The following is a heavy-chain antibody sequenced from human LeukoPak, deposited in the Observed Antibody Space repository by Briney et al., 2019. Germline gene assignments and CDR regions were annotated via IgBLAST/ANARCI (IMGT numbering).Heavy chain of an antibody. CDR2: IIPIFGTA. V-gene: IGHV1-69*13. Sequence: ASVKVSCKASGGTFSSYAISWVRQAPGQGLEWMGGIIPIFGTANYAQKFQGRVTITADESMSTAYMELSSLRSEDTAVYYCARGGTYDFWSGSAFDYWGQGTLVTVSS. CDR3: ARGGTYDFWSGSAFDY. CDR1: GGTFSSYA. J-gene: IGHJ4*02. D-gene: IGHD3-3*01.